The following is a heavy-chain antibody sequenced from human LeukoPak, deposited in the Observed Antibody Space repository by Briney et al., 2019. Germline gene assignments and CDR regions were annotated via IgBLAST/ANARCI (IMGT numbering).Heavy chain of an antibody. D-gene: IGHD1-1*01. CDR1: GFTFSSYW. V-gene: IGHV3-74*03. J-gene: IGHJ4*02. CDR2: INEEGSDS. CDR3: VRDETLWTLDW. Sequence: GGSLRLSCAASGFTFSSYWMHWVRQAPGMGLVWVSRINEEGSDSMYEESVKGRFTISRDNAKNTVYLQMNSLRVEDTAVYYCVRDETLWTLDWWGQGTLVSVSS.